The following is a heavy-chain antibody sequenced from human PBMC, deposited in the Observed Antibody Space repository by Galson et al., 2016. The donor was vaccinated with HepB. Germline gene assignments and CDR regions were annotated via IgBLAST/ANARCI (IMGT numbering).Heavy chain of an antibody. CDR1: GFTFSTSA. Sequence: SLRLSCAASGFTFSTSAMNWVRQAPGKGLEWVSGISGGGGKTYYANSVKGRFTISRDNSEKTLYLQINSLRAEDTAVYYCAERALAGTGEFDSWGQGTLVTVSS. D-gene: IGHD6-19*01. V-gene: IGHV3-23*01. J-gene: IGHJ4*02. CDR3: AERALAGTGEFDS. CDR2: ISGGGGKT.